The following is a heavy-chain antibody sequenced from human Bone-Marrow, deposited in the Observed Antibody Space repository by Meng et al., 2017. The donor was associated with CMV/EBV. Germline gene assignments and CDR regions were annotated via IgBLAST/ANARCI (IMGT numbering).Heavy chain of an antibody. Sequence: ASVKVSCKASGYTFVDHYIHWVRQAPGQGLEWMGWINPNSGGTNYAQKFQGRVTMTRDTSISTAYMELSRLRSDDTAVYYCARRSIVGATINYWGQGTLVTGSS. V-gene: IGHV1-2*02. J-gene: IGHJ4*02. CDR1: GYTFVDHY. D-gene: IGHD1-26*01. CDR3: ARRSIVGATINY. CDR2: INPNSGGT.